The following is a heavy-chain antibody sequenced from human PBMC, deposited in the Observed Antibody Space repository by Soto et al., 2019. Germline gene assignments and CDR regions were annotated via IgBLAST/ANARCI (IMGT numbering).Heavy chain of an antibody. CDR1: GGSFSGYY. CDR3: ARSPFGELGEYFDY. Sequence: SETLSLTCAVYGGSFSGYYWTWIRQPPGTGLEWIGEINHSGSTNYNPSLKSRVTISVDTSKNQFSLKLSSVTAADTAVYYCARSPFGELGEYFDYWGQGTLVTVSS. D-gene: IGHD3-10*01. CDR2: INHSGST. V-gene: IGHV4-34*01. J-gene: IGHJ4*02.